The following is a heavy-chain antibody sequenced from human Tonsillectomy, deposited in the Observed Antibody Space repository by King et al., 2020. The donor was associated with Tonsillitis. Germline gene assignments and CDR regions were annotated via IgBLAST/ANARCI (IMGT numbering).Heavy chain of an antibody. CDR3: AKCSSSSGWPSNFDY. CDR1: GFTFSSYA. D-gene: IGHD6-19*01. CDR2: ISGRGGST. J-gene: IGHJ4*02. Sequence: EVQLVESGGGLVQPGGSLRLSCAASGFTFSSYAMSWVRQAPGKGLEWVSAISGRGGSTYYADSGKGRFTISRDNSKNTLYLQMNRLRAEDTAVYYCAKCSSSSGWPSNFDYWGQGTLVTVSS. V-gene: IGHV3-23*04.